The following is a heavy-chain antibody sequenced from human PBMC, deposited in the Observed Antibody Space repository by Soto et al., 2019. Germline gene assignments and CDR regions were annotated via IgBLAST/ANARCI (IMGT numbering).Heavy chain of an antibody. J-gene: IGHJ4*02. CDR1: GFTFTRYS. Sequence: GGSLRLSCAASGFTFTRYSMNWVRQAPGKGLEWVSSISSTTNYIYYGDSMKGRFTISRDNAKNSLYLQMNSLRAEDTAVYYCAKAVGVASVSSLYDYWGQGTLVTVSS. V-gene: IGHV3-21*04. CDR3: AKAVGVASVSSLYDY. CDR2: ISSTTNYI. D-gene: IGHD3-16*02.